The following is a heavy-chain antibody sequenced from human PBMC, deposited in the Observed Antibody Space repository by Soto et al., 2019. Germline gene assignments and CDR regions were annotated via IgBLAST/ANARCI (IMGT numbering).Heavy chain of an antibody. CDR3: AKGWGDY. D-gene: IGHD3-16*01. J-gene: IGHJ4*02. Sequence: EVQVLESGGALVQPGGSLRLSCAASGFTFSSYDMSWVRQAPGKGLEWVSGLSGSGGSTYYADSVKGRFTISRDNSKNTLYLQMNSLRGEDTAVYYCAKGWGDYWGQGTLVTVSS. CDR2: LSGSGGST. V-gene: IGHV3-23*01. CDR1: GFTFSSYD.